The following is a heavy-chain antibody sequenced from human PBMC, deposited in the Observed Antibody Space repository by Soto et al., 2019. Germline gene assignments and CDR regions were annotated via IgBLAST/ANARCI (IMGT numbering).Heavy chain of an antibody. CDR1: GCTFSRYW. D-gene: IGHD3-22*01. V-gene: IGHV3-74*01. CDR3: ARESSFSSGLTDS. J-gene: IGHJ5*01. Sequence: EVQLVESGGGSVQPGGSLRLSCSASGCTFSRYWMHWVRQVTGKGLQWGSHINGEGTIKNYADSVGGRFTISRDNAKSTLYRQLSCLRADDTSVYYCARESSFSSGLTDSWGQGTLVTVSS. CDR2: INGEGTIK.